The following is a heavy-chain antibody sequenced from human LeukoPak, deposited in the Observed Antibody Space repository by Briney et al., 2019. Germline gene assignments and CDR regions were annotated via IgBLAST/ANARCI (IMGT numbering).Heavy chain of an antibody. CDR1: GFSFSSYW. V-gene: IGHV3-74*01. CDR3: ARQSSGWYFY. J-gene: IGHJ4*02. D-gene: IGHD6-19*01. Sequence: PGGSLRLSCAASGFSFSSYWMHWVRQAPGKGLVWVSRANSDGTNTSYADSVKGRFTISRDNAKNTLYLQMNSLRAEDTAVYYCARQSSGWYFYWGQGTLVTVSS. CDR2: ANSDGTNT.